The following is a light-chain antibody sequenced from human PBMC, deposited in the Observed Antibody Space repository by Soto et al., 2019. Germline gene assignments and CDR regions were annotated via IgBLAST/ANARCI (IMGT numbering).Light chain of an antibody. CDR2: EVA. J-gene: IGLJ1*01. V-gene: IGLV2-23*02. CDR3: CSYAGHESQIYV. CDR1: SSDVGTYDL. Sequence: ALTQPASVSGSPGQSITISCTRTSSDVGTYDLVSWFQQRPGKPPQLMIYEVAQRPSGVSNRFSGSKSGNTASLTISGLQAEDEADYYCCSYAGHESQIYVFGTGTKVTXL.